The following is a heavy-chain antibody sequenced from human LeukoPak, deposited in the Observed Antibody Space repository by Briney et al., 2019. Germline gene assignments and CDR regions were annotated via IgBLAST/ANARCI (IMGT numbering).Heavy chain of an antibody. J-gene: IGHJ6*04. CDR3: ARGYGSGSYYNAGHMDV. V-gene: IGHV3-23*01. D-gene: IGHD3-10*01. CDR1: GFTFSSYA. CDR2: ISGSGGST. Sequence: QPGGSLRLSCAASGFTFSSYAMSWVRQAPGKGLEWVSAISGSGGSTHYADSVKGRFTISRDNSKNTLYLQMNSLRAEDTAVYYCARGYGSGSYYNAGHMDVWGKGTTVTISS.